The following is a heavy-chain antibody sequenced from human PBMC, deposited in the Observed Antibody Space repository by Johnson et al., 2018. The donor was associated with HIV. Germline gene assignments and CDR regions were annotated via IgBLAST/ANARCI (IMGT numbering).Heavy chain of an antibody. J-gene: IGHJ3*02. Sequence: QVQLVESGGGVVQPGRSLRLSCAASGLTFSSYGMHWVRQAPGKGLEWVAVISYDGSNKYYADSVKGRFTISRDNSKNTLYLQMNTLTAEDTAVYSCARNSRNDAFDIWGQGTMVTVSS. CDR1: GLTFSSYG. CDR2: ISYDGSNK. V-gene: IGHV3-30*03. CDR3: ARNSRNDAFDI. D-gene: IGHD2/OR15-2a*01.